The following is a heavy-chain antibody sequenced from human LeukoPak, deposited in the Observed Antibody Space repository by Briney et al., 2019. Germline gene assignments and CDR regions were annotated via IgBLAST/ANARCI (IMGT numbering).Heavy chain of an antibody. Sequence: GGPLRLSCAGSGFTFSSYSMNWVRQAPGKGLEGVSYISSSSGNIYYADSVKGRFTISRDNAKNSLFLQMNSLRAEDTAVYYCARAYTGNYYPDYWGQGTLVTVSS. CDR1: GFTFSSYS. J-gene: IGHJ4*02. D-gene: IGHD1-26*01. CDR3: ARAYTGNYYPDY. CDR2: ISSSSGNI. V-gene: IGHV3-48*01.